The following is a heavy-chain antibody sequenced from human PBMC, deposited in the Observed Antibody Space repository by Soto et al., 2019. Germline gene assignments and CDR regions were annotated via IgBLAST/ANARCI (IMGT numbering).Heavy chain of an antibody. V-gene: IGHV4-34*01. CDR1: GGSFSGYY. D-gene: IGHD6-6*01. CDR3: ARRRGSSSFPHYYYYYMDV. CDR2: INHSGST. Sequence: SDTLSLTCAVYGGSFSGYYWSWIRQPPGKGLEWIGEINHSGSTNYNPSLKSRVTISVDTSKNQFSLKLSSVTAADTAVYYCARRRGSSSFPHYYYYYMDVWGKGTTVTVS. J-gene: IGHJ6*03.